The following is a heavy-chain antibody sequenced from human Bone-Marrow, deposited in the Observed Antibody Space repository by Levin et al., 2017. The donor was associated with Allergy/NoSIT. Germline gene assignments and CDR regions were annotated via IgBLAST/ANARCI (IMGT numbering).Heavy chain of an antibody. J-gene: IGHJ5*02. CDR3: AKTSYPPRRFDP. CDR2: CSGNGNTD. V-gene: IGHV3-23*01. Sequence: GESLKISCAASGFIFDDFVMNWVRQVPGRGLEWVAGCSGNGNTDYYADSVKGRFTISRDNSKKVLILQMNSLRPEDTAVYFCAKTSYPPRRFDPWGQGVLVTVSS. CDR1: GFIFDDFV.